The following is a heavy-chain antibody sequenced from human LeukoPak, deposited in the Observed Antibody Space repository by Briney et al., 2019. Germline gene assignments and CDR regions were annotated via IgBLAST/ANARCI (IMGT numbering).Heavy chain of an antibody. V-gene: IGHV4-4*07. D-gene: IGHD6-13*01. J-gene: IGHJ6*03. CDR2: IYTSGST. Sequence: SETLSLTCTVSGGSISSYYWSWIRQPAGKELEWIGRIYTSGSTNYNPSLKSRVTMSVDTSKNQFSLKLSSVTAADTAVYYCARVTDIAAADYYYYMDVWGKGTTVTVSS. CDR1: GGSISSYY. CDR3: ARVTDIAAADYYYYMDV.